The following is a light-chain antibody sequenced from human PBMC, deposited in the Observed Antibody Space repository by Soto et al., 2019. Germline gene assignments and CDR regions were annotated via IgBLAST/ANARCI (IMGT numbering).Light chain of an antibody. CDR3: CSLAGGNIFRV. CDR2: DVS. Sequence: QSALTQPRSVSGSPGQSVTISCTGTSSDVGGYNYVSWYQHHPGKAPKLIIFDVSSRPSGVPDRFSGSKSGNTAYLTISGLQADDEADYYCCSLAGGNIFRVFGGGTKLTVL. CDR1: SSDVGGYNY. J-gene: IGLJ3*02. V-gene: IGLV2-11*01.